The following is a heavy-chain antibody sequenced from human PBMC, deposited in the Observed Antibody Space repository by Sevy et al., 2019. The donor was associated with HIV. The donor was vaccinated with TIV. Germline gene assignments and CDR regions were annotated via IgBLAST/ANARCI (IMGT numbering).Heavy chain of an antibody. J-gene: IGHJ5*02. D-gene: IGHD4-17*01. CDR2: IKPDGSDK. Sequence: GGSLRLSCAASGFTFSKYWMSWVRQAPGKGLEWVANIKPDGSDKYYVGSLKGRFTIYRDNAKNSLYLEMNNLRAEDTAVYYCARVIDYGELGNWFDPWGQGTLVTVSS. V-gene: IGHV3-7*01. CDR3: ARVIDYGELGNWFDP. CDR1: GFTFSKYW.